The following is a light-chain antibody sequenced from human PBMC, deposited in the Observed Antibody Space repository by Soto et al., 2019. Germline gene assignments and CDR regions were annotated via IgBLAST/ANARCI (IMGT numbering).Light chain of an antibody. CDR2: MVS. V-gene: IGLV2-14*01. Sequence: QSALTQAACVSGSPGQSITISCTGTSSDVGNYNYVSWYQQYPGRVPKLLMYMVSHRPSGVSNRFSGSKSGHPASLTISGLQAEEEADYFCTSSTPGSLYVFGTGTKATVL. CDR1: SSDVGNYNY. J-gene: IGLJ1*01. CDR3: TSSTPGSLYV.